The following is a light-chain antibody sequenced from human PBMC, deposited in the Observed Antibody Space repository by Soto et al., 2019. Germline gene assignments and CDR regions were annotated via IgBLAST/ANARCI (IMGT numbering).Light chain of an antibody. CDR3: MQALQTPIT. CDR1: QSLLHSNGYNY. J-gene: IGKJ5*01. CDR2: LGS. V-gene: IGKV2-28*01. Sequence: DIVMTQSPLSLPVTPGEPASISCRSSQSLLHSNGYNYLDWYLQKPGQSPQLLIYLGSNRASGVPDRFSGSGSGTDFTLKLSRVEAEDVGVYYCMQALQTPITLGQGTRLEIK.